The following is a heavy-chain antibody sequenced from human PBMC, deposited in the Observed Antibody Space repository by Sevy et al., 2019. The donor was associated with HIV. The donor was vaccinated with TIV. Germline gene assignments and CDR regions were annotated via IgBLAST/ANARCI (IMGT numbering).Heavy chain of an antibody. CDR1: GYTFTSYS. CDR2: INPSGGST. CDR3: AIPGFSGYDGVDQ. V-gene: IGHV1-46*01. D-gene: IGHD5-12*01. Sequence: ASVKVSCKASGYTFTSYSIHWVRQAPGQGLELMGIINPSGGSTTYAQMFQGRVTLTRDKSMSTVFLELSSLRSDDTAVYYCAIPGFSGYDGVDQWGQGTLVTVSS. J-gene: IGHJ4*02.